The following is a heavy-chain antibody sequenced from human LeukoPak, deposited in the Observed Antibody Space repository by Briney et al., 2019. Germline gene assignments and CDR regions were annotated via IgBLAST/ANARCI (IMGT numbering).Heavy chain of an antibody. CDR3: ARDRHIVVVPAATDAFDI. CDR2: IYYSGST. D-gene: IGHD2-2*01. CDR1: GGSVSSGSYY. J-gene: IGHJ3*02. Sequence: SETLSLTCTVSGGSVSSGSYYWSWIRQPPGKGLEWIGYIYYSGSTYYNPSLKSRVTISVDTSKNQFSLKLSSVIAADTAVYYCARDRHIVVVPAATDAFDIWGQGTMVTVSS. V-gene: IGHV4-30-4*01.